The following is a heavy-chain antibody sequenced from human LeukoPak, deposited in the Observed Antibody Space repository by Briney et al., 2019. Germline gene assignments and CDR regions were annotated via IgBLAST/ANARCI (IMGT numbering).Heavy chain of an antibody. J-gene: IGHJ6*03. D-gene: IGHD6-6*01. CDR2: ISAYNGNT. CDR1: GYTFTSYG. V-gene: IGHV1-18*01. CDR3: AREGSSSSDYYYYYMDV. Sequence: ASVKVSCKASGYTFTSYGISWVRQAPGQGLEWMGWISAYNGNTNYAQKLQGRVTMTTDTSTSTAYMELRSLRSDDTAVYYCAREGSSSSDYYYYYMDVWGKGTTVTVSS.